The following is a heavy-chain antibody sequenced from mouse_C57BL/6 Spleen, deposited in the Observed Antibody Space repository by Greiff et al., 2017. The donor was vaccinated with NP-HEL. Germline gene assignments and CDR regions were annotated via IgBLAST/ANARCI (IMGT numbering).Heavy chain of an antibody. D-gene: IGHD2-3*01. Sequence: QVQLQQSGAELAKPGASVKLSCKASGYTFTSYWMHWVKQRPGQGLEWIGYINPSSGYTKYNQKFKDKATLTADKSSSTAYMQLSSLTYEDSAVYYCARSNDGALYAMDYWGQGTSVTVSS. CDR2: INPSSGYT. CDR3: ARSNDGALYAMDY. J-gene: IGHJ4*01. CDR1: GYTFTSYW. V-gene: IGHV1-7*01.